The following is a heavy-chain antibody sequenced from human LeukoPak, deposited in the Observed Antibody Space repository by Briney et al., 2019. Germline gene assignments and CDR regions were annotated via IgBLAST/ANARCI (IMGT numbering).Heavy chain of an antibody. CDR2: HYHTGRI. D-gene: IGHD1-1*01. CDR1: GGSISGTSYG. V-gene: IGHV4-39*07. J-gene: IGHJ4*02. CDR3: ARDGSDNWGLFDN. Sequence: TTSETLSLTCSVSGGSISGTSYGWGWIRQPPGKGPEWIGSHYHTGRIYHNPSLNSRVTISVDTSKNQFSLKLSSVTDADTAVYYCARDGSDNWGLFDNWGRGTLVTVSS.